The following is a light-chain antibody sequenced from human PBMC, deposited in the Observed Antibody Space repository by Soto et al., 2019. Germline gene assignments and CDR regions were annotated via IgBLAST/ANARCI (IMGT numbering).Light chain of an antibody. CDR1: QSVSSL. CDR3: QQYNSWPET. V-gene: IGKV3-15*01. J-gene: IGKJ1*01. Sequence: EVVMTQSPATPSLSPGERATLSCRASQSVSSLLAWYQQKPGQAPRLLIYRASTRATGIPARFSGSGSGTEFTLTISSLQSEDFAVYYCQQYNSWPETFGQGTKVDIK. CDR2: RAS.